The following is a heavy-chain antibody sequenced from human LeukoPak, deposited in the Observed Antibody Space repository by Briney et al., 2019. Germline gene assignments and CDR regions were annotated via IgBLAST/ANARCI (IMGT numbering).Heavy chain of an antibody. CDR1: GGSFSGHY. CDR3: ARGRQEVSMIVVVMTGVSYYLDV. V-gene: IGHV4-34*01. CDR2: INPSGRI. Sequence: SETLSLTCAVYGGSFSGHYWTWIRQAPGKGLEWIGEINPSGRISYNPSLKSRLTISVDASKNQFSLNLRSLTAAETAVYYCARGRQEVSMIVVVMTGVSYYLDVWGKGTTVTVS. D-gene: IGHD3-22*01. J-gene: IGHJ6*03.